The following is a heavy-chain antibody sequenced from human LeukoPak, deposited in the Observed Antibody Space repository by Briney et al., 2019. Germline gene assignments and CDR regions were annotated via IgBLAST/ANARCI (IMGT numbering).Heavy chain of an antibody. CDR3: ARTTMGHNWFDP. CDR1: GGSISSYY. V-gene: IGHV4-59*12. Sequence: SETLSLTCTVSGGSISSYYWSWIRQPPGKGLEWIGSIYYSGSTYYNPSLKSRVTISVDTSKNQFSLKLSSVTAADTAFYYCARTTMGHNWFDPWGQGTLVTVSS. D-gene: IGHD5-18*01. J-gene: IGHJ5*02. CDR2: IYYSGST.